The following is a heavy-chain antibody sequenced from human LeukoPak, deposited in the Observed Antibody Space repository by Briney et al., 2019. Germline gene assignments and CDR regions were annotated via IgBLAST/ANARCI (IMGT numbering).Heavy chain of an antibody. V-gene: IGHV3-21*01. D-gene: IGHD4-17*01. CDR1: GFTFSSYS. J-gene: IGHJ4*02. CDR3: ARLLDPTTVSFDY. CDR2: ISSSSSYI. Sequence: GGSLRLSCAASGFTFSSYSMNWVRQAPGKGLEWVSSISSSSSYIYYADSVKGRFTISRDNAKNSLYLQMNSLRAEDTAVYYCARLLDPTTVSFDYWGQGTLVTVSS.